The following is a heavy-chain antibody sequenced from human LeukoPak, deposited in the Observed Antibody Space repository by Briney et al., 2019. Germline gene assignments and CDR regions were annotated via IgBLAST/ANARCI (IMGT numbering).Heavy chain of an antibody. CDR1: DGSISNYY. CDR3: ARGSSWYDY. D-gene: IGHD6-13*01. Sequence: SETLSLTCTVSDGSISNYYWTWIRQPAGKGLERIGRIYVSGSTNYNPSLKSRVTISVDTSKDQFSLKLNSVTAADTAVYYCARGSSWYDYWGQGTLVTVSS. CDR2: IYVSGST. V-gene: IGHV4-4*07. J-gene: IGHJ4*02.